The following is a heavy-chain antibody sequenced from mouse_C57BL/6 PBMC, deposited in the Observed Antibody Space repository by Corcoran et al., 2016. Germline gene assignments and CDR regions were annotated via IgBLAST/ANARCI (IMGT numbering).Heavy chain of an antibody. CDR3: ARSTGHGYDGFAY. J-gene: IGHJ3*01. CDR2: INPNNGGT. CDR1: GYTFTDYY. V-gene: IGHV1-26*01. D-gene: IGHD2-2*01. Sequence: EVQLQQSGPELVKPGASVKISCKASGYTFTDYYMNWVKQSHGKSLEWIGDINPNNGGTSYNQKFKGKATLTVDKSSSTAYMELRSLTSEDSAVYYCARSTGHGYDGFAYWGQGTLVTVSA.